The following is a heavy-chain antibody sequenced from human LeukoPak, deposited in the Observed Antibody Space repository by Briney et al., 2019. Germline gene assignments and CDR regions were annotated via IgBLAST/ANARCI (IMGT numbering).Heavy chain of an antibody. J-gene: IGHJ4*02. V-gene: IGHV3-53*01. D-gene: IGHD5-12*01. CDR2: IYSGGST. Sequence: HPGVSLRLSCAASGFTVSSNYMSWVRQAPGKGLEWVSVIYSGGSTYYADSVKGRFTISRDNSKNTLYLQMNSLRAEDTAVYYCARDPLLSRGYSGYRASDYWGQGTLVTVSS. CDR3: ARDPLLSRGYSGYRASDY. CDR1: GFTVSSNY.